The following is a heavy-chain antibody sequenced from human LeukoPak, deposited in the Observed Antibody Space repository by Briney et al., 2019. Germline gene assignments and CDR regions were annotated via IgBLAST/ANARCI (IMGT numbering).Heavy chain of an antibody. CDR3: ARVWFGYFFQ. CDR1: GIDISYHY. CDR2: IHTGGTT. D-gene: IGHD3-10*01. J-gene: IGHJ4*02. V-gene: IGHV3-53*01. Sequence: GGSLGLSCVASGIDISYHYVGGVRQAPGKGLEWVSVIHTGGTTHYADSVKGRFTVSKDTSNNTVFLQMNSLRVEDTAVYFCARVWFGYFFQWGQGALVTISS.